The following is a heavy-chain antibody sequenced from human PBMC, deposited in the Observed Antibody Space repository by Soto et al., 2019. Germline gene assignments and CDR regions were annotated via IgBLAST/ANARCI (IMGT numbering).Heavy chain of an antibody. CDR1: GFTSSSYA. Sequence: GVLRLSCAASGFTSSSYAMSWVRQAPGKGLEWVSTISGSGGSTYYADSVKGRFTISRDNSKNTLYLQMNSLRAEDTAVYYCAKWDSCSGGSCYFVYSFDYWGQGTLVTVSS. D-gene: IGHD2-15*01. J-gene: IGHJ4*02. CDR2: ISGSGGST. V-gene: IGHV3-23*01. CDR3: AKWDSCSGGSCYFVYSFDY.